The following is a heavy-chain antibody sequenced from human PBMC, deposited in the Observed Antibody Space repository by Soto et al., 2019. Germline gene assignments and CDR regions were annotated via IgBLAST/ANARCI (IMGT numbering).Heavy chain of an antibody. D-gene: IGHD1-26*01. CDR2: IIPIFGTA. Sequence: QVQLVQSGAEVKKPGSSVKVSCKASGGTFSSYSINWVRQAPGQGLKWMGEIIPIFGTANYAQKFQGRDTITAYVSTSTAYMELSSLRSEDPDVYYCARDGGRHSGGIDYWGQGTLVTVSS. CDR3: ARDGGRHSGGIDY. J-gene: IGHJ4*02. CDR1: GGTFSSYS. V-gene: IGHV1-69*01.